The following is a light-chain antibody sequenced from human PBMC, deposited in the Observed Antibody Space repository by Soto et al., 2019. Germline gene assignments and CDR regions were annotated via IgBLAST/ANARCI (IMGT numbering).Light chain of an antibody. CDR3: QQYTA. J-gene: IGKJ1*01. V-gene: IGKV3-20*01. CDR2: GAS. Sequence: EIVLTQSPATLSLSPGETATLSCRASQSVSSSYLAWYQQKPGQAPRLLIYGASSRATGIPDRFSGSGSGTDFTLTISRLEPEDFAVYYCQQYTAFGQGTKVDIK. CDR1: QSVSSSY.